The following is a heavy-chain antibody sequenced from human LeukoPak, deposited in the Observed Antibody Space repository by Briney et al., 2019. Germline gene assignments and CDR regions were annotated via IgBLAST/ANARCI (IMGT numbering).Heavy chain of an antibody. CDR3: AKDSYVTDYNDTSRIDWFDP. CDR1: GFTFSSYA. V-gene: IGHV3-23*01. D-gene: IGHD3-22*01. Sequence: GGSLRLSCAASGFTFSSYAMSWVRQAPGKGLEWVSAISGSGGSTYYADSVKGRFTISRDNSKNTLYLQMNSLRAEDTAVYYCAKDSYVTDYNDTSRIDWFDPWGQGTLVTVSS. J-gene: IGHJ5*02. CDR2: ISGSGGST.